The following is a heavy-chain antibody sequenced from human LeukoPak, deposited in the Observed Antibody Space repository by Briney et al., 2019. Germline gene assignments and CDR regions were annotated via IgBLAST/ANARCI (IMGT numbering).Heavy chain of an antibody. CDR2: IYYGGTP. Sequence: PSETLSLTCTVSGGSISISTYYWGWIRQPPGKGLEWIGAIYYGGTPYYNPSLKSRVTLSVDRSRNQFSLNLYSVTAADTAVYYCARHGEKEKSYFDYWGQGTLVSVSS. D-gene: IGHD4-17*01. V-gene: IGHV4-39*01. CDR1: GGSISISTYY. CDR3: ARHGEKEKSYFDY. J-gene: IGHJ4*02.